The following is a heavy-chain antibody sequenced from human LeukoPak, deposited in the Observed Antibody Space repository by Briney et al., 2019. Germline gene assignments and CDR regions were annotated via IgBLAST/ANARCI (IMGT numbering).Heavy chain of an antibody. CDR2: ISSTSSTI. D-gene: IGHD5-18*01. Sequence: GGSLRLSCAASGFTFSSYSMTWVRQAPGKGLEWVSYISSTSSTIYYADSVKGRFTISRDNAKNSLYLQMNSLRAEDTAVYYCAGSSWMQLWFPTDYWGQGTLVTVSS. J-gene: IGHJ4*02. CDR3: AGSSWMQLWFPTDY. V-gene: IGHV3-48*04. CDR1: GFTFSSYS.